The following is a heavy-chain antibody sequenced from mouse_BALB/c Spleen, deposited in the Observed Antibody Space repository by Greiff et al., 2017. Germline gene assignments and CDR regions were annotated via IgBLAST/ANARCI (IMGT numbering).Heavy chain of an antibody. CDR3: ARIYYGNLYAMDY. Sequence: VMLVESGPGLVAPSQSLSITCTVSGFSLTSYGVHWVRQPPGKGLEWLGVIWAGGSTNYNSALMSRLSISKDNSKSQVFLKMNSLQANDTAIYYCARIYYGNLYAMDYWGQGTSVTVSS. D-gene: IGHD2-1*01. J-gene: IGHJ4*01. CDR2: IWAGGST. CDR1: GFSLTSYG. V-gene: IGHV2-9*02.